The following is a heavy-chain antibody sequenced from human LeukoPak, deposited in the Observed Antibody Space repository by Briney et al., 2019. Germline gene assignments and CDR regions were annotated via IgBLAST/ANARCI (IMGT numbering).Heavy chain of an antibody. CDR3: AKRGGSFIGYFDY. J-gene: IGHJ4*02. Sequence: PGGSLRLSCAASGFSFTYYWMHWVRQAPGKGLVWVSRIKTDGSNTSYADSVKGRFTVSRDNAKNSLYLQMNSLSPEDTAVYYCAKRGGSFIGYFDYWGQGTLVTVSS. CDR2: IKTDGSNT. CDR1: GFSFTYYW. D-gene: IGHD1-26*01. V-gene: IGHV3-74*01.